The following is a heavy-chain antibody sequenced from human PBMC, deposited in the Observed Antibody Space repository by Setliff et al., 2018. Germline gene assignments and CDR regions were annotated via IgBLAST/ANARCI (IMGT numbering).Heavy chain of an antibody. D-gene: IGHD1-1*01. V-gene: IGHV4-39*01. Sequence: SETLSLTCTVSGGSISSSSYYWGWIRQPPGKGLEWIGCIYYSGSTYYNPSLKSRVTISVDTSKNQFSLKLSSVTAADTAVYYCARGTACPRPYYFDYWGQGTLVTVSS. CDR2: IYYSGST. CDR3: ARGTACPRPYYFDY. CDR1: GGSISSSSYY. J-gene: IGHJ4*02.